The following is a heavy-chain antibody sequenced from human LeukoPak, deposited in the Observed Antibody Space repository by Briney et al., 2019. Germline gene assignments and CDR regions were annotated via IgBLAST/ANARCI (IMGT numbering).Heavy chain of an antibody. Sequence: SQTLSLTCTVSGGSISSGGYYWSWIRQHPGKGLEWIGDIYYSGSTYYNPSLKSRVTISVDTSKNQFSLKLSSVTAADTAVYYCARVMGDGWFGELFYYFDYWGQGTLVTVSS. D-gene: IGHD3-10*01. CDR1: GGSISSGGYY. J-gene: IGHJ4*02. CDR2: IYYSGST. V-gene: IGHV4-31*03. CDR3: ARVMGDGWFGELFYYFDY.